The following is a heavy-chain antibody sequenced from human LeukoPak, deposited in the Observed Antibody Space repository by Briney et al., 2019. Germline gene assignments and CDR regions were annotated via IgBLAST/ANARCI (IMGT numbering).Heavy chain of an antibody. CDR3: ARAAWGDAFDI. CDR1: SYSFTSYG. D-gene: IGHD1-26*01. V-gene: IGHV1-18*01. Sequence: ASVKVSCKASSYSFTSYGFSWVRQAPGQGLEWMGWISAYNGITNYAQKLQDRITMTTDTSTSTAYMELRSLRSDDTAFYYCARAAWGDAFDIWGQGTMITVSS. CDR2: ISAYNGIT. J-gene: IGHJ3*02.